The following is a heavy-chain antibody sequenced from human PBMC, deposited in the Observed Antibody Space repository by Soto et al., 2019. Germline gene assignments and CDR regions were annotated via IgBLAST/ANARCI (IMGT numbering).Heavy chain of an antibody. Sequence: SVKVSCKASGGTFSSYAISGVRQAPGQGLEWMGGIIPIFGTANYAQKFQGRVTITADKSTSTAYMELSSLRSEDTAVYYCASLGYCSGGSCLHFDYWGQGTLVTVSS. CDR1: GGTFSSYA. V-gene: IGHV1-69*06. CDR3: ASLGYCSGGSCLHFDY. CDR2: IIPIFGTA. J-gene: IGHJ4*02. D-gene: IGHD2-15*01.